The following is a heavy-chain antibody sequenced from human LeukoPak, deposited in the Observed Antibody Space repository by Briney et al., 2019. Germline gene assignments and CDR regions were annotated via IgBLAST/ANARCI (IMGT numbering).Heavy chain of an antibody. Sequence: SETLSLTCTVSGGSISSYYWAWIRQPPGKGLEWIANIYYTGSTYYNPSLKNRVTISVDTSKNQFSLKVMSLTAADTAVYYCASLKVPGHFDYWGQGTLVTLSS. CDR3: ASLKVPGHFDY. V-gene: IGHV4-39*01. CDR2: IYYTGST. J-gene: IGHJ4*02. CDR1: GGSISSYY. D-gene: IGHD2/OR15-2a*01.